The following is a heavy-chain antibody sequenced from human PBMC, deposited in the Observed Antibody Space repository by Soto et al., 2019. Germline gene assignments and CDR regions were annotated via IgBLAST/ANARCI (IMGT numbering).Heavy chain of an antibody. CDR2: ISSSSSTI. J-gene: IGHJ5*02. CDR3: ARDQRHPFIINWFDP. CDR1: GFTFSSYS. V-gene: IGHV3-48*01. Sequence: VQLVESGGGLVQPGGSLRLSCAASGFTFSSYSMNWVRQAPGKGLEWVSYISSSSSTIYYADSVKGRFTISRDNAKNSLYLQMNSLRAEDTAVYYCARDQRHPFIINWFDPWGQGTLVTVSS.